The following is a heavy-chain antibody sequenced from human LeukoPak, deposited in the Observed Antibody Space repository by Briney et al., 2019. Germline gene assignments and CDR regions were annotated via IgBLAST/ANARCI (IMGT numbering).Heavy chain of an antibody. J-gene: IGHJ4*02. V-gene: IGHV3-23*01. D-gene: IGHD6-19*01. Sequence: GGSLRLSCAASGFTFISYAMSWVRQAPGKGLEWMSVITGTGGSTYYADSVKGRFTISRDNSKNTLYLQMNSLRAEDTAVYYCAKDGYSSGLDYWGQGALVTVSS. CDR3: AKDGYSSGLDY. CDR2: ITGTGGST. CDR1: GFTFISYA.